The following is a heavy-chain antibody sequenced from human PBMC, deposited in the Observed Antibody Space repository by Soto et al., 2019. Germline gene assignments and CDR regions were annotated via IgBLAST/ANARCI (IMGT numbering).Heavy chain of an antibody. CDR2: IYYSGST. CDR1: GGSVSSGSYY. D-gene: IGHD3-10*01. J-gene: IGHJ6*02. CDR3: ARDGSGGFGELLYGYYYYYGMDV. V-gene: IGHV4-61*01. Sequence: PSETLSLTCTVSGGSVSSGSYYWSWIRQPPGKGLEWIGYIYYSGSTNYNPSLKSRVTISVDTSKNQFSLKLSSVTAADTAVYYCARDGSGGFGELLYGYYYYYGMDVWGQGTTVTVSS.